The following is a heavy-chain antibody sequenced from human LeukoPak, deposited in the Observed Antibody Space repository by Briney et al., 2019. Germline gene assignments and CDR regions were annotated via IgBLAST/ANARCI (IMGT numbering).Heavy chain of an antibody. CDR2: IHSSGST. CDR3: ARGSPFRKLPTVGGWFDP. Sequence: PSETLSLTCTVSGGSISSHYWAWIRQSAGKGLEWIGRIHSSGSTNYNPSLKSRVTMSVDTSKNQFSLKVNSVTAADTAVYYCARGSPFRKLPTVGGWFDPWGQGILVIVSS. V-gene: IGHV4-4*07. J-gene: IGHJ5*02. CDR1: GGSISSHY. D-gene: IGHD2-2*01.